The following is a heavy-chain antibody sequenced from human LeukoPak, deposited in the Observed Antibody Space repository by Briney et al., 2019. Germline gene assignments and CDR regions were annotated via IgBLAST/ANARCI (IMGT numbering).Heavy chain of an antibody. Sequence: SVKVSCKASGGTFSSYAISWVRQAPGQGLEWMGGIIPIFGTANYAQKFQGRVTITADESTSTVYMELSSLRSEDTAVYYCAREIGPIQLHLWGSAFDYWGQGTLVTVSS. CDR1: GGTFSSYA. CDR2: IIPIFGTA. D-gene: IGHD5-18*01. CDR3: AREIGPIQLHLWGSAFDY. V-gene: IGHV1-69*13. J-gene: IGHJ4*02.